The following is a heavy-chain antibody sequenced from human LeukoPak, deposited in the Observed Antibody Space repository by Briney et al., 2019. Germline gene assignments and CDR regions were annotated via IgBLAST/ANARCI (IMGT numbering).Heavy chain of an antibody. CDR3: ARDRGIAEADSFDP. D-gene: IGHD6-13*01. Sequence: GGSLRLSCAASGFTFTNYAMSWVRQAPGQGLEWMGWIDTYSGKTNYAQKFQGRVTMTSDTSTSTAYMELRSLRSDDTAVYYCARDRGIAEADSFDPWGQGTLVTVSS. CDR1: GFTFTNYA. CDR2: IDTYSGKT. V-gene: IGHV1-18*01. J-gene: IGHJ5*02.